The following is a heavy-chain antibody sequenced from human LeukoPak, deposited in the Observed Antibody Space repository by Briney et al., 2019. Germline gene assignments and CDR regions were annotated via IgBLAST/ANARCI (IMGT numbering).Heavy chain of an antibody. CDR2: IYYSGST. CDR1: GGSISSSNW. Sequence: SETLSLTCAVSGGSISSSNWWSWVRQPPGKGLEWIGSIYYSGSTYYNPSLKSRVTISVDTSKNQFSLKLSSVTAADTAVYYCARDRATVTTSPHDYYYYYGMDVWGQGTTVTVSS. D-gene: IGHD4-17*01. CDR3: ARDRATVTTSPHDYYYYYGMDV. V-gene: IGHV4-4*02. J-gene: IGHJ6*02.